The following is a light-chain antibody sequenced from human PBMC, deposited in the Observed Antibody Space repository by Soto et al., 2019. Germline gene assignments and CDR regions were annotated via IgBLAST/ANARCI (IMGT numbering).Light chain of an antibody. CDR3: SSFASSNTWV. Sequence: QSAPTQPPSASRSPGQSVTISCTGTSSDVGAYNYVSWYQQHAGKAPKLVIYEVTKRPSGVPDRFSGSKSANTASLTVSGLQAEDEADYYCSSFASSNTWVFGGGTQLTFL. J-gene: IGLJ3*02. CDR2: EVT. CDR1: SSDVGAYNY. V-gene: IGLV2-8*01.